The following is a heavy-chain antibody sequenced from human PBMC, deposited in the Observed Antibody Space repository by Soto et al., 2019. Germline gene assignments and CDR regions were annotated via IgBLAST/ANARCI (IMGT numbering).Heavy chain of an antibody. CDR3: ARDSRGDYGFDY. V-gene: IGHV4-59*12. J-gene: IGHJ4*02. CDR2: IYYSGST. D-gene: IGHD4-17*01. CDR1: GGSISSYY. Sequence: SETLSLTCTVSGGSISSYYWSWIRQPPGKGLEWIGYIYYSGSTNYNPSLKSRVTISVDTSKNQFSLKLSSVTAADTAVYYCARDSRGDYGFDYWGQATLVTVSS.